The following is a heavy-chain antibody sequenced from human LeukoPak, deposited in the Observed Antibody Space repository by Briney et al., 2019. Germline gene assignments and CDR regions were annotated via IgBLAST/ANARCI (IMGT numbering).Heavy chain of an antibody. Sequence: GGSLRLSCAASGFTFSSYWMSWVRQAPGKGLEWVANIKQDGSEKYYVDSVKGRFTISRDNAKNSLYLQMNSLRAEDTAVYYCLTIVETTIDAFDIWGQGTKVTVSS. CDR2: IKQDGSEK. CDR3: LTIVETTIDAFDI. CDR1: GFTFSSYW. J-gene: IGHJ3*02. V-gene: IGHV3-7*01. D-gene: IGHD1-26*01.